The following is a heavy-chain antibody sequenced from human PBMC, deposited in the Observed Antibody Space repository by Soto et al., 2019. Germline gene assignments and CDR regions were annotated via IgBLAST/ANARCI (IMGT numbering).Heavy chain of an antibody. CDR2: IKEDGSEK. CDR1: GLTFSNSW. V-gene: IGHV3-7*03. J-gene: IGHJ6*02. CDR3: TRKRFGMDV. Sequence: GGSLGICFATSGLTFSNSWISWVRQAPGKGLEWVANIKEDGSEKDYVDPVKGRFTITRDNAKNSLYLQMNNLRAEDTAVYFCTRKRFGMDVWGQGTTVTVS.